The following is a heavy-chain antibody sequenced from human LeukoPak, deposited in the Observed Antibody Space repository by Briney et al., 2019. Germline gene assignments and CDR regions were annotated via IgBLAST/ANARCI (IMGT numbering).Heavy chain of an antibody. J-gene: IGHJ4*02. Sequence: ASVKVSCKASGYTFTSYGISRVRQAPGQGLEWMGWISAYNGNTNYAQKLQGRVTMTTDTSTSTAYMELRSLRSDDTAVYYCARSYLPSYSGSYYFEGWGQGTLVTVSS. CDR2: ISAYNGNT. CDR1: GYTFTSYG. V-gene: IGHV1-18*01. CDR3: ARSYLPSYSGSYYFEG. D-gene: IGHD1-26*01.